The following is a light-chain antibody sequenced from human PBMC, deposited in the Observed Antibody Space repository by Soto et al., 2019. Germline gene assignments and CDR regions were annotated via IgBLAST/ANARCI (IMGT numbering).Light chain of an antibody. CDR2: TVS. V-gene: IGKV2-40*01. Sequence: DIVMTQTPVSLPVPPGEPASISCRSSQSLLDSNDGHTYLDRYLQKPGQSPQLLIYTVSYRAAGVPDRFSGRGSGTDFTLKISRVEAEDVGVYYCMQHLEFPPTFGQGTKLEIK. CDR3: MQHLEFPPT. J-gene: IGKJ2*01. CDR1: QSLLDSNDGHTY.